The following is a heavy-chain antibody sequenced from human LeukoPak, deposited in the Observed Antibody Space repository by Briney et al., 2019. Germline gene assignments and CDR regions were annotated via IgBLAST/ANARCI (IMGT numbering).Heavy chain of an antibody. J-gene: IGHJ4*02. Sequence: GGSLRLSCAASGFTFSSYAMHWVRQAPGKGLEYVSAISSNGGSTYYANSVKGRFTISRDNSKNTLYLQMGSLRAEDMAVYYCARMGSGRYSSLDYWGQGTLVTVSS. CDR3: ARMGSGRYSSLDY. CDR1: GFTFSSYA. D-gene: IGHD6-19*01. V-gene: IGHV3-64*01. CDR2: ISSNGGST.